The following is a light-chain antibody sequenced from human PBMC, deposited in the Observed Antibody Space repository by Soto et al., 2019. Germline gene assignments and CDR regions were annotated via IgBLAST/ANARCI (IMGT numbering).Light chain of an antibody. J-gene: IGKJ1*01. V-gene: IGKV1-5*03. CDR1: QSISSW. CDR2: KAS. CDR3: QHYNSYSDA. Sequence: DIQFTQSPATRSPSLGDRVTITSRASQSISSWLAWYQQKPGKAPKLLIYKASTLKSGVPSRFSGSGSGTEFTLTISSLQPDDFATYYCQHYNSYSDAFGQGTKVDI.